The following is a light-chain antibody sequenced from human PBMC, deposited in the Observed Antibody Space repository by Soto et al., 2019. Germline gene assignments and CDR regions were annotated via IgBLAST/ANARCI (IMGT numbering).Light chain of an antibody. J-gene: IGKJ2*01. V-gene: IGKV3-20*01. CDR2: GAS. CDR3: QQYGSSPPYT. CDR1: QSVSSSY. Sequence: EIVLTQSPGTLSLSPGERATLSCRASQSVSSSYLAWYQQKPGQAPRLLIYGASSRATGIPDRFSGSGSGTDFTITISRLEPEDFVVYYCQQYGSSPPYTFGQGTKLEIK.